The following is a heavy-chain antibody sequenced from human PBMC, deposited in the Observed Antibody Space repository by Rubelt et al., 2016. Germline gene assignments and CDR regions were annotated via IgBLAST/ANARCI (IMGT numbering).Heavy chain of an antibody. Sequence: VKVSCKASGDTFSNYAISWVKQAPGQGLEWVGGIIPVFDITNYAQNFQGRVPITADKSASTAYMSLSSLRSEDTAVFFCATHPLGDYAANSWYFDSWGQGTLVTVSS. CDR2: IIPVFDIT. V-gene: IGHV1-69*10. CDR3: ATHPLGDYAANSWYFDS. J-gene: IGHJ4*02. D-gene: IGHD4-23*01. CDR1: GDTFSNYA.